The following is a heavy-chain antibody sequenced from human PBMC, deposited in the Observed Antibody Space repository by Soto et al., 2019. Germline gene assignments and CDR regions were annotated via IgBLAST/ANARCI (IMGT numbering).Heavy chain of an antibody. V-gene: IGHV4-31*03. J-gene: IGHJ4*02. CDR2: IYYSGST. Sequence: QVQLQESGPGLVKPSQTLSLTCTVSGGSISSGGYYWSWIRQHPGKGLEWIGYIYYSGSTYYNPSPKRRVTIAVDTSKNQFSLKLSSVTAADTAVYYCARAYSSGWTHFDYWGQGTLVTVSS. CDR3: ARAYSSGWTHFDY. CDR1: GGSISSGGYY. D-gene: IGHD6-19*01.